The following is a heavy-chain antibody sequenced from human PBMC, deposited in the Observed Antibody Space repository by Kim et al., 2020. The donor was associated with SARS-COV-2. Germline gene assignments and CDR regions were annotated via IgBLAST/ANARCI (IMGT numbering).Heavy chain of an antibody. D-gene: IGHD3-10*01. CDR2: IYHSGRT. CDR1: GYSISSGYY. CDR3: WRDGGGQGSGIESQH. V-gene: IGHV4-38-2*02. Sequence: SETLSLTCTVSGYSISSGYYWGWFLQHPAKGLEWFGTIYHSGRTYHNPSLKSRVTISVDTSNNQFSLKLISVTAADTAVDYCWRDGGGQGSGIESQH. J-gene: IGHJ1*01.